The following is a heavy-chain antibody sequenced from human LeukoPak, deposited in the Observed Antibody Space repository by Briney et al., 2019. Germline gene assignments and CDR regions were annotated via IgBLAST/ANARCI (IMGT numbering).Heavy chain of an antibody. J-gene: IGHJ6*04. CDR3: ARSIDYGDYTGVDV. CDR2: INPNSGGR. D-gene: IGHD4-17*01. Sequence: GASVKVSCKTSGYTFTGYYIHWVRQAPGQGLEWMGWINPNSGGRNYAQKFQGRVTMTRDMSINTAYMDLSRLTSDDTAVYYCARSIDYGDYTGVDVWGKGTTVTVSS. V-gene: IGHV1-2*02. CDR1: GYTFTGYY.